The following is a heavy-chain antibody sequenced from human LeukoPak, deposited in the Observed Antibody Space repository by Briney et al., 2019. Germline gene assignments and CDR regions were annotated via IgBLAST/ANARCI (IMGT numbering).Heavy chain of an antibody. CDR1: GGSFSGYY. Sequence: PSETLSLTCAVYGGSFSGYYWSWIRQPPGKGLEWIGEINHSGSTNYNPSLKSRVTISVDASKNHFSLKLSSVTAADTAVYYCARLIRVGSSRYFDYWGQGILVTVSS. CDR3: ARLIRVGSSRYFDY. V-gene: IGHV4-34*01. J-gene: IGHJ4*02. CDR2: INHSGST. D-gene: IGHD6-13*01.